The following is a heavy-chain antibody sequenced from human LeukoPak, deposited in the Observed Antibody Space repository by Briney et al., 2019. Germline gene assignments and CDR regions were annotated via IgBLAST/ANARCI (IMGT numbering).Heavy chain of an antibody. J-gene: IGHJ4*02. CDR3: ARRSPLTTVTTWFDY. CDR2: IYYSGST. CDR1: GGSISSYY. Sequence: SETLSLTCTVSGGSISSYYWSWVRQPPGKGLEWIGYIYYSGSTNYNPSLKSRVTISVDTSKNQFSLKLSSVTAADMAVYYCARRSPLTTVTTWFDYWGQGTLVTVSS. V-gene: IGHV4-59*08. D-gene: IGHD4-11*01.